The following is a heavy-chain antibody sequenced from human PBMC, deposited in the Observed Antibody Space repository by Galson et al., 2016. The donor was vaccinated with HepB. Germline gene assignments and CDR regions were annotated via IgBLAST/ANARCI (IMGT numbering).Heavy chain of an antibody. CDR3: ANYLGYGSGRPGYFHS. Sequence: SLRLPCAASGFTFSSSAISWARQAPGKGLEWVSVISAASNTYYTDSVKGRFTLSNDNSKTTLYLEMNSLRVEDTAVYFCANYLGYGSGRPGYFHSWGQGTLVTVSP. CDR1: GFTFSSSA. J-gene: IGHJ4*02. V-gene: IGHV3-23*01. D-gene: IGHD3-10*01. CDR2: ISAASNT.